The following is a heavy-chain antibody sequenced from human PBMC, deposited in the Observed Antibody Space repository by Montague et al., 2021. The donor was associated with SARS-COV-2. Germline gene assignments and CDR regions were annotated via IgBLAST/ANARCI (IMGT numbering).Heavy chain of an antibody. Sequence: SLRLSCAASGFTFSSYSMNWVRQAPGKGLEWVSSISSSSSYIYYADSVKGRFTISRDNAKNSLYLQMNSLRAEDTAVYYCARGIRITMVRGVTIDYWGQGTLVTVPS. J-gene: IGHJ4*02. CDR3: ARGIRITMVRGVTIDY. CDR2: ISSSSSYI. V-gene: IGHV3-21*01. D-gene: IGHD3-10*01. CDR1: GFTFSSYS.